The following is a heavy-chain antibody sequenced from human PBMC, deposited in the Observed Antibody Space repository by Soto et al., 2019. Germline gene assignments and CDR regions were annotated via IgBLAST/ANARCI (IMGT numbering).Heavy chain of an antibody. D-gene: IGHD3-10*01. Sequence: QVQLQESGPGLVKPSQTLSLTCTVSGGSISSGGYYWSRIRQHPGKGLECIGYIYYSGSTYYNPSLKRRATISVDTSKNQLSLKLSSVTAADTAVYYCARAYGSGYMDVWGQGTTVTVSS. CDR1: GGSISSGGYY. CDR2: IYYSGST. J-gene: IGHJ6*02. CDR3: ARAYGSGYMDV. V-gene: IGHV4-31*03.